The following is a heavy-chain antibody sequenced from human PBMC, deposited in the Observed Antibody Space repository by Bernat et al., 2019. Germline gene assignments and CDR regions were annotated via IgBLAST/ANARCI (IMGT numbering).Heavy chain of an antibody. CDR2: TSFDGSTK. CDR1: GFSFSDYG. J-gene: IGHJ4*02. V-gene: IGHV3-30*18. D-gene: IGHD3-10*01. Sequence: QVYLVQSGGGVVQPGRSLRLSCVASGFSFSDYGIHWVRQAPGKGLEWVAVTSFDGSTKYYANSVKGRLTISRDNSKNTLYLDMNSLRAEDTALYYCEKDKGFRFASGSSYLDYWGRGTLVTVSS. CDR3: EKDKGFRFASGSSYLDY.